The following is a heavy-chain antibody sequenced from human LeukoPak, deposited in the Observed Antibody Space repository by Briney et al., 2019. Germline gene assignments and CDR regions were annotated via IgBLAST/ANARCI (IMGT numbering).Heavy chain of an antibody. CDR2: MYNSGST. V-gene: IGHV4-59*01. J-gene: IGHJ4*02. CDR3: ARGIESYGDYGY. D-gene: IGHD4-17*01. Sequence: SSETLSLSCTVSGGSISGSYWSWIRQPPGKGLEWIAYMYNSGSTNYNPSLKSRVTISIDTSKNQFSLKLSSLTAADTAIYYCARGIESYGDYGYWGQGILVTVSS. CDR1: GGSISGSY.